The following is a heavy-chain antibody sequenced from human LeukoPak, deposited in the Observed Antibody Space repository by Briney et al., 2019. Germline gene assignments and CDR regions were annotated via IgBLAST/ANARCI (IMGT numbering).Heavy chain of an antibody. CDR3: ARPSQYGSGTDHYFDS. D-gene: IGHD3-10*01. CDR1: GFMFSGSP. V-gene: IGHV3-73*01. CDR2: IKSKANNYAT. Sequence: AAGSLRLSCAASGFMFSGSPMHWVRQASGKGLEWVGHIKSKANNYATIYAASVKGRFTISRDDSKNTAYLQMNSLKTEDTAVYYCARPSQYGSGTDHYFDSWGQGTLVTVSS. J-gene: IGHJ4*02.